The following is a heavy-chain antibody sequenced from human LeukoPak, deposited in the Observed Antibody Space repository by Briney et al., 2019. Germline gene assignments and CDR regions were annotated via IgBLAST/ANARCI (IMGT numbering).Heavy chain of an antibody. CDR2: IYYSGSA. Sequence: PSETLSLTCPVSGVSINSHYWSWIRQPPGKGLEWIGFIYYSGSANYKSSLKSRVTMTVDTSKNQFSLKLNSVSAADTAVYYCARALQNYYHMDVWGKGTTVTVSS. CDR1: GVSINSHY. J-gene: IGHJ6*03. CDR3: ARALQNYYHMDV. V-gene: IGHV4-59*11.